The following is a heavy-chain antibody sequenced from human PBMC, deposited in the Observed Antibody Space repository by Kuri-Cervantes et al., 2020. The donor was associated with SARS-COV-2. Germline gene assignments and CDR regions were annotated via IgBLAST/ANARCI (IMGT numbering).Heavy chain of an antibody. J-gene: IGHJ4*02. D-gene: IGHD1-26*01. CDR3: ARDPVGGSYGVFDY. CDR1: AFPFSTYS. Sequence: GESLKISCAASAFPFSTYSMNWVRQAPGKGLEWVSYISSSSSTIYYADSVKGRFTISRDNAKNSLYLQMNSLRDEDTAVYYCARDPVGGSYGVFDYWGQGTLVTVSS. V-gene: IGHV3-48*02. CDR2: ISSSSSTI.